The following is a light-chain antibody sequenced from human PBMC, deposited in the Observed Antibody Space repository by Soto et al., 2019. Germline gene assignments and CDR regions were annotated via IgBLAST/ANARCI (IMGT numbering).Light chain of an antibody. J-gene: IGLJ3*02. CDR3: ATWDDNLSGLV. V-gene: IGLV1-47*01. CDR2: RND. Sequence: QSVLTQPPSASGTPGQRVTITCSGSSSNIGNNYVYWYQRLPGTAPKLLFYRNDQRPSGVPDRLCGYKSGTSASPGISGLRNEDEADYYCATWDDNLSGLVLGRGTQLTVL. CDR1: SSNIGNNY.